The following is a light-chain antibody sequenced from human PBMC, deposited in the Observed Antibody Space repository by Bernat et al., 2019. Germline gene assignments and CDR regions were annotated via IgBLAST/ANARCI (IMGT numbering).Light chain of an antibody. J-gene: IGLJ3*02. CDR1: SSDVGGYNY. CDR2: DVN. Sequence: QSALTQPRSVSGSPGQSVTISCTGTSSDVGGYNYVSWYQQHPGKAPKLMIYDVNKRPSGVPDRFSGSKSDNTASLTISWLQAEHEADYYCCSYAGNTAWVFGGGTKVTVL. V-gene: IGLV2-11*01. CDR3: CSYAGNTAWV.